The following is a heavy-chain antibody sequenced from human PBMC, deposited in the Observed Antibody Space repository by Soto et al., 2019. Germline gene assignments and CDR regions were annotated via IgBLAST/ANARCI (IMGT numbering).Heavy chain of an antibody. Sequence: QVQLVESGGGVVQPGRSLRLSCAASGIIFSDYSMHWVRQAPGEGLEWVAVVSYDGTNKYYRDSVKGRFTISRDNSKNTLLLQMDRLGREDTAVYYCAGMYYNDTTGYQRDDWGQGTLVTVSS. CDR2: VSYDGTNK. CDR3: AGMYYNDTTGYQRDD. D-gene: IGHD3-22*01. J-gene: IGHJ4*02. CDR1: GIIFSDYS. V-gene: IGHV3-30*03.